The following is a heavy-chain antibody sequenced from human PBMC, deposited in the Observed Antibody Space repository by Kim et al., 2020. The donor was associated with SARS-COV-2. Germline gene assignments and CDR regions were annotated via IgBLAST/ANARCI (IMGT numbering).Heavy chain of an antibody. J-gene: IGHJ4*02. V-gene: IGHV3-66*01. Sequence: ADSVKGRFTISRDNAKNTLYLQMSRLRAEDTAVYYCARWGIAAAASYFDYWGQGTLVTVSS. CDR3: ARWGIAAAASYFDY. D-gene: IGHD6-13*01.